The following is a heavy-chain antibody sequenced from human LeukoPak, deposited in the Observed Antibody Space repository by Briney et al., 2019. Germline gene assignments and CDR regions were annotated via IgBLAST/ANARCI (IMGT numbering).Heavy chain of an antibody. D-gene: IGHD6-19*01. Sequence: GGSLRLSCAASGFTFSSYSMNWVRQAPGKGLEWVSSISSSSSYIYYADSVKGRFTISRGNAKNSLYLQMNSLRAEDTAVYYCARDGRAVAGDGDGDFDYWGQGTLVTVSS. CDR1: GFTFSSYS. CDR2: ISSSSSYI. CDR3: ARDGRAVAGDGDGDFDY. J-gene: IGHJ4*02. V-gene: IGHV3-21*01.